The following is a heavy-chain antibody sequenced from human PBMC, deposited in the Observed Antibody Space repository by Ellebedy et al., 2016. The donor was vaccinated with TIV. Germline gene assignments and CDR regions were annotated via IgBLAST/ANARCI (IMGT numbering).Heavy chain of an antibody. J-gene: IGHJ6*02. Sequence: GESLKISXAASGFTFSGSAMHWVRQASGKGLEWVGRIRSKANSYATAYAASVKGRFTISRDDSKNTAYLQMNSLKTEDTAVYYCTRRVEVPYYYYGMDVWGQGTTVTVSS. D-gene: IGHD3-10*01. CDR1: GFTFSGSA. V-gene: IGHV3-73*01. CDR2: IRSKANSYAT. CDR3: TRRVEVPYYYYGMDV.